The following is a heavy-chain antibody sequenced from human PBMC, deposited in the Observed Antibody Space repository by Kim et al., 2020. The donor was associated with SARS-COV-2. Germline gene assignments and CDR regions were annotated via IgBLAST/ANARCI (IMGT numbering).Heavy chain of an antibody. CDR1: GGSISSSRYY. CDR3: ARHALLHCVDP. J-gene: IGHJ5*02. CDR2: IYYSGST. Sequence: SETLSLTCTVSGGSISSSRYYWGWIRQPPGKGLEWIGSIYYSGSTYYNPSLKSRVTISVDTSKNQFSLKLSSVTAADTAVYYCARHALLHCVDPWGQGNLVTVPS. V-gene: IGHV4-39*01.